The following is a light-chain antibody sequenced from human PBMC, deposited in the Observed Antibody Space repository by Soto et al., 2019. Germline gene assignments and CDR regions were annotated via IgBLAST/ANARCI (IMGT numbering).Light chain of an antibody. J-gene: IGLJ2*01. V-gene: IGLV2-14*01. CDR1: SSDVGGYNY. Sequence: QSALTQPASVSGSLGQSITISCTGTSSDVGGYNYVSWYQQHPGKAPKLMIFEVSNRPSGVSNRFSGSKSANTASLTISGLQAEDEADYYCSSYTSTNFVIFGGGTKLTVL. CDR2: EVS. CDR3: SSYTSTNFVI.